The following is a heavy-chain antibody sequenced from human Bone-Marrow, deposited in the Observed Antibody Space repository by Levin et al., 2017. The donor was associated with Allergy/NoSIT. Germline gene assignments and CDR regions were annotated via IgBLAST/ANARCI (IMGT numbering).Heavy chain of an antibody. CDR1: GFTVSSNY. D-gene: IGHD2-8*02. CDR2: IYSEGTT. CDR3: ARDGGVQVGGDY. J-gene: IGHJ4*02. Sequence: PGGSLRLSCVASGFTVSSNYMRWVRQAPGKGLEWVSLIYSEGTTDYADSVKGRFTISRDKSKNTIYLQMNSLRVEDTAVYYCARDGGVQVGGDYVGQGTLVTVSS. V-gene: IGHV3-66*01.